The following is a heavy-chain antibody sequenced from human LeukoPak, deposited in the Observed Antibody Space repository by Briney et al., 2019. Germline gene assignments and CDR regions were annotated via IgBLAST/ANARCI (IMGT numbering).Heavy chain of an antibody. CDR1: GYTFTSYD. J-gene: IGHJ6*02. V-gene: IGHV1-8*03. CDR3: ARVLDYGGNFYYYFGMDV. D-gene: IGHD4-23*01. Sequence: EASVKVSWKASGYTFTSYDINWVRQATGQGLEWMGWMNPNSGNTGYAQKFQGRVTITRNTSISTAYTELSSLRSEDTAVYYCARVLDYGGNFYYYFGMDVWGQGTTVTVSS. CDR2: MNPNSGNT.